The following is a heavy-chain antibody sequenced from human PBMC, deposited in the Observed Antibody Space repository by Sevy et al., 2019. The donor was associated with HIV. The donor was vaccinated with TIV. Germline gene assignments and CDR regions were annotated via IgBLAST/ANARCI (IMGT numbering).Heavy chain of an antibody. D-gene: IGHD3-10*01. CDR2: IRSKAYNFAT. J-gene: IGHJ6*02. CDR1: GFAFSGST. Sequence: GGSLRLSCAASGFAFSGSTVHWVRQASGKGLEWVGRIRSKAYNFATTYAASLEGRFTISRDDSKNTAYLQLNGLKTEDTAVYYCTGGAPYPMDVWGQGTTVTVSS. CDR3: TGGAPYPMDV. V-gene: IGHV3-73*01.